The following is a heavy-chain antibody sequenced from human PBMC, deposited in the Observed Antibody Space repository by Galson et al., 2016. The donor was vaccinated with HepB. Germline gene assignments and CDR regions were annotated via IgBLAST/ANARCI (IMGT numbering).Heavy chain of an antibody. V-gene: IGHV3-15*01. D-gene: IGHD3-22*01. Sequence: SLRLSCAASGSGFAFSNVWMSWVRQAPGKGLEWVGRILSNARGGTTDYAAPVKGRFTISRDDSQNTMYLQMDGLKTEDTAVYYCTTYRYNYDTSGDDYWGLGTLVTVSS. J-gene: IGHJ4*02. CDR2: ILSNARGGTT. CDR1: GSGFAFSNVW. CDR3: TTYRYNYDTSGDDY.